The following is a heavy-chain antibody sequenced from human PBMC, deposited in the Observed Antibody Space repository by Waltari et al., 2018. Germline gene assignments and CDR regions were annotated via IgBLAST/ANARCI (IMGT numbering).Heavy chain of an antibody. CDR2: IYPRYSIA. CDR3: ARQGYDILTGYPNWFDP. V-gene: IGHV5-51*01. J-gene: IGHJ5*02. Sequence: EVQLVQSGAEVKKPGESLNISCKASGYRFTSYWIGWGRQMPGKGLEWMGIIYPRYSIARYSPSFQGQVTISVDKSVSTAYLQWSSLKASDTAIYFCARQGYDILTGYPNWFDPWGQGTLVIVSS. CDR1: GYRFTSYW. D-gene: IGHD3-9*01.